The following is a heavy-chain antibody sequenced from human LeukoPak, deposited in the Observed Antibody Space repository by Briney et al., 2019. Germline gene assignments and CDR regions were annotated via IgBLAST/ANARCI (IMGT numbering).Heavy chain of an antibody. V-gene: IGHV3-7*01. D-gene: IGHD4-17*01. J-gene: IGHJ1*01. CDR2: INQDESEK. Sequence: GGALRLSCAASGFTFSDYWMNWGRQPPGKGLEGVANINQDESEKYYVDAVKGRFTISRDNGQNSLYLQMNSLRGEDTAVYYCARGHYGDYDWGQGTLVTVSS. CDR3: ARGHYGDYD. CDR1: GFTFSDYW.